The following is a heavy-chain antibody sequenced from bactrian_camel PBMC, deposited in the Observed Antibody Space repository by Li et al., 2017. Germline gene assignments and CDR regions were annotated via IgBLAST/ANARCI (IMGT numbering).Heavy chain of an antibody. J-gene: IGHJ4*01. D-gene: IGHD2*01. V-gene: IGHV3S31*01. Sequence: VQLVESGGGSVQVGGSLRLSCKASGYIGSSYCMGWFRQAPGKAREGVAAVEADGSTVYADSVKGRFTVSQDNTKNTLYLQMNSLKTEDTAMHYCTAACPTLLGIHTKYWGQGTQVTVS. CDR3: TAACPTLLGIHTKY. CDR1: GYIGSSYC. CDR2: VEADGST.